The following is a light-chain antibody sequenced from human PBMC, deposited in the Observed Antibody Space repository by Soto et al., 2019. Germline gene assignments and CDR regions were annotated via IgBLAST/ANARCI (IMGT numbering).Light chain of an antibody. CDR1: QSISSW. V-gene: IGKV1-5*03. J-gene: IGKJ1*01. CDR3: QQYNSYSLWT. CDR2: KAS. Sequence: DIQMTRSPSTLSASVGDRVTITCRASQSISSWLAWYQQKPGKAPKLLIYKASSLESGVPSRFSGSGSGTEFTLTISSLQPDDFATYYCQQYNSYSLWTFGQGTKVDIK.